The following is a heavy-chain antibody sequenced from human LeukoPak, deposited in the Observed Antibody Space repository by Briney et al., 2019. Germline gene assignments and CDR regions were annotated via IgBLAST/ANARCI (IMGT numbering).Heavy chain of an antibody. V-gene: IGHV4-59*08. CDR2: IYDTGAT. Sequence: SEGLSLTCTVSGGSISGYYWSWIRQPPGKRLEWIGYIYDTGATNYNPSLKSRFTISIDTSKNQFSLSLSSVTAADTAVYYCARLPLIATTRGGFDPWGQGTLVTVSS. D-gene: IGHD6-13*01. J-gene: IGHJ5*02. CDR3: ARLPLIATTRGGFDP. CDR1: GGSISGYY.